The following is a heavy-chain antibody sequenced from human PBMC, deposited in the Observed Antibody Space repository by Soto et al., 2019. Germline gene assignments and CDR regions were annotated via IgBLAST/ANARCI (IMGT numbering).Heavy chain of an antibody. D-gene: IGHD5-18*01. Sequence: GGSLRLSCAASGFTFSSYSMNWVRQAPGKGLEWVSSISSSSSYIYYADSVKGRFTISTDNAKNSLYLPMNSLRAEDTAAYYCARAGDSYGYYYYMDVWGQGTTVTVSS. CDR2: ISSSSSYI. V-gene: IGHV3-21*01. CDR1: GFTFSSYS. CDR3: ARAGDSYGYYYYMDV. J-gene: IGHJ6*03.